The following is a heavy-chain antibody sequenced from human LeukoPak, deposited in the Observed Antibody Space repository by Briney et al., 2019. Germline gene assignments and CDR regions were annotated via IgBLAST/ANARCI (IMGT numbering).Heavy chain of an antibody. D-gene: IGHD3-3*01. J-gene: IGHJ4*02. CDR2: IWYDGSNK. CDR1: GFTFSSYG. CDR3: AREKSDTIFGVVIEYYFDY. V-gene: IGHV3-33*01. Sequence: GRSLRLPCAASGFTFSSYGMHWVRQAPGKGLEWVAVIWYDGSNKYYADSVKGRFTISRDNSKNTLYLQMNSLRAEDTAVYCCAREKSDTIFGVVIEYYFDYWGQGTLVTVSS.